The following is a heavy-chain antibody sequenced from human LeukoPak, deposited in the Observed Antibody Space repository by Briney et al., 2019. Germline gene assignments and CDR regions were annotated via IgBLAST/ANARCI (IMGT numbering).Heavy chain of an antibody. CDR3: ARGSITIFGVVIHAFDI. J-gene: IGHJ3*02. Sequence: SVKVSCTASGGTFSSYTISWVRQAPGQGLEWMGRIIPILGIANYAQKFQGRVTITADKSTSTAYMELSSLRSEDTAVYYCARGSITIFGVVIHAFDIWGQGTMVTVSS. V-gene: IGHV1-69*02. CDR2: IIPILGIA. CDR1: GGTFSSYT. D-gene: IGHD3-3*01.